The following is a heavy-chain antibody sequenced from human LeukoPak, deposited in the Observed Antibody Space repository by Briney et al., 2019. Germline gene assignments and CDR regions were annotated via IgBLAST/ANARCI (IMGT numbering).Heavy chain of an antibody. CDR2: IKSKTDGGTT. V-gene: IGHV3-15*01. CDR1: GFTVGYNY. D-gene: IGHD1-26*01. CDR3: TTRGGSFSIFDY. Sequence: PGGSLRLSCAASGFTVGYNYMTWVRQAPGKGLEWVGRIKSKTDGGTTDYAAPVKGRFTISRDDSKNTLYLQMNSLKTEDTAVYYCTTRGGSFSIFDYWGQGTLVTVSS. J-gene: IGHJ4*02.